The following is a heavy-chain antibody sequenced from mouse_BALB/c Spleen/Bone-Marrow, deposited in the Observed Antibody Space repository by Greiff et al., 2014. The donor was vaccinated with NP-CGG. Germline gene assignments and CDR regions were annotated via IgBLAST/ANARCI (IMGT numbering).Heavy chain of an antibody. CDR2: INPYNDGT. J-gene: IGHJ1*01. Sequence: VQLQQPGPELVKPGASVKMSCKASGYTFTSYVIHWVKQKPGQGLEWIGYINPYNDGTKYNEKFKGKATLTSDKSSSTAYMELSSLTAEDSAVYYCARGGYYGTSLYWYCDVWGPGTTVTVSS. CDR1: GYTFTSYV. CDR3: ARGGYYGTSLYWYCDV. D-gene: IGHD1-1*01. V-gene: IGHV1-14*01.